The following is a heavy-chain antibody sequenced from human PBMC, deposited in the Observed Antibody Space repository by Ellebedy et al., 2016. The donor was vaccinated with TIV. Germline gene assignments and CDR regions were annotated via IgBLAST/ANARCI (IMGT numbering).Heavy chain of an antibody. CDR1: GFTLSSNY. CDR2: IYSGGTT. J-gene: IGHJ3*01. Sequence: PGGSLRLSCAASGFTLSSNYMSWVRRAPGKGPEWLSVIYSGGTTYYADSVLGRFTISRDNSEDTLYLQMNSLRAEDTAVYYCARGLLRAFDLWGRGTMVTVSS. D-gene: IGHD3-22*01. CDR3: ARGLLRAFDL. V-gene: IGHV3-53*01.